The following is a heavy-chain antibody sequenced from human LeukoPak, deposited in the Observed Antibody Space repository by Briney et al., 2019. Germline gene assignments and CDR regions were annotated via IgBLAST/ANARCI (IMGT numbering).Heavy chain of an antibody. D-gene: IGHD6-6*01. V-gene: IGHV4-30-2*03. J-gene: IGHJ3*02. Sequence: PSETLSLTCAVSGGSISSGGYSWSWIRQPPGKGLEWIGSIYYSGSTYYNPSLKSRVTISVDTSKNQFSLKLSSVTAADTAVYYCARPDAPGSSSRFDIWGQGTMVTVSS. CDR1: GGSISSGGYS. CDR2: IYYSGST. CDR3: ARPDAPGSSSRFDI.